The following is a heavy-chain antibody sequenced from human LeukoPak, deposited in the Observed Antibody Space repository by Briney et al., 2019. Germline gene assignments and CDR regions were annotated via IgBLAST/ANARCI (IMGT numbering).Heavy chain of an antibody. D-gene: IGHD1-26*01. Sequence: ASVKVSCKASGGTFSSYAISWVRQAPGQGLEWMGGIIPIFGTANYAQKFQGRVTITADKSTSTAYMELSRLRSDDTAVYYCARSIVGATQSDYYYYYMDVWGKGTTVTISS. J-gene: IGHJ6*03. V-gene: IGHV1-69*06. CDR1: GGTFSSYA. CDR3: ARSIVGATQSDYYYYYMDV. CDR2: IIPIFGTA.